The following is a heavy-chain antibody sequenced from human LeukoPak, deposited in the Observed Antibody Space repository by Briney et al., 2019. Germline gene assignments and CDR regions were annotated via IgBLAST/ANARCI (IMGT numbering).Heavy chain of an antibody. CDR2: INPNSGGT. V-gene: IGHV1-2*02. D-gene: IGHD3-10*02. CDR3: ARAYVYYFDY. CDR1: GYIFNTNG. Sequence: ASVKVSCKASGYIFNTNGLSWVRQAPGQGLEWMGWINPNSGGTNYAQKFQGRVTMTRDTSISTAYMELSRLRSDDTAVYYCARAYVYYFDYWGQGTLVTVSS. J-gene: IGHJ4*02.